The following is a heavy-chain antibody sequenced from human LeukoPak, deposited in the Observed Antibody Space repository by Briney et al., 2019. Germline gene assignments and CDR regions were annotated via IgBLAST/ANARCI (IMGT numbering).Heavy chain of an antibody. CDR1: GGTFTSYA. CDR2: TNLIFGKA. J-gene: IGHJ5*02. D-gene: IGHD1/OR15-1a*01. CDR3: ASSGKLEQHTLGWFDP. V-gene: IGHV1-69*05. Sequence: SVKLSCKASGGTFTSYAISWGRQAPGQGLGWKGGTNLIFGKANYAQKFQGRVTITTDESTSTAYMELRSLRSEDTAVYYCASSGKLEQHTLGWFDPWGPRTLLTDSS.